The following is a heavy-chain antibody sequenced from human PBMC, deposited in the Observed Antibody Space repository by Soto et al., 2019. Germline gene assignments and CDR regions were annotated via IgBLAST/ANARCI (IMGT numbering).Heavy chain of an antibody. J-gene: IGHJ6*02. D-gene: IGHD3-22*01. V-gene: IGHV1-18*04. Sequence: ASVKVSCKASGYTFTSYGISWVRQAPGQGLEWMGWISAYNGNTNYAQKLQGRVTMTTDTSTSTAYMELRSLRSDDTAVYYCAGPLKRTYYYDSSGYYSHYGMDVWGQGTTVTVS. CDR2: ISAYNGNT. CDR3: AGPLKRTYYYDSSGYYSHYGMDV. CDR1: GYTFTSYG.